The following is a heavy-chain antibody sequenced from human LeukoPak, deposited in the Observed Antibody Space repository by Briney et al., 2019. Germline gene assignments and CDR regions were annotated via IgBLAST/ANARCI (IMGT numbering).Heavy chain of an antibody. V-gene: IGHV4-30-4*01. D-gene: IGHD4-17*01. J-gene: IGHJ4*02. CDR2: INKKGGT. Sequence: SQTLSLTCTVSSDSISSGDYYWSWIRQPAGKGLEFIGYINKKGGTFYNPPLKSRVSISIDTSKNQFSLRLTSVTAADTAVYFCAREHKSYGDYPYYFDSWGQGTLVTVSS. CDR1: SDSISSGDYY. CDR3: AREHKSYGDYPYYFDS.